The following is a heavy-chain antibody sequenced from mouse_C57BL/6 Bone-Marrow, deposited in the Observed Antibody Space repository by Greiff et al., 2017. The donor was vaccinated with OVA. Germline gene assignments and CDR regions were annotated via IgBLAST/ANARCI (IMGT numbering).Heavy chain of an antibody. CDR3: TLYDGSWFAY. CDR1: GYSFTGYY. Sequence: VQLQQSGPELVKPGASVKISCKASGYSFTGYYMNWVKQSPETSLEWIGEINPSTGGTTYNQKFKAKATLTVDKSSSTAYMQLKSLTSEDSAVYYCTLYDGSWFAYWGQGTLVTVSA. D-gene: IGHD2-12*01. V-gene: IGHV1-42*01. J-gene: IGHJ3*01. CDR2: INPSTGGT.